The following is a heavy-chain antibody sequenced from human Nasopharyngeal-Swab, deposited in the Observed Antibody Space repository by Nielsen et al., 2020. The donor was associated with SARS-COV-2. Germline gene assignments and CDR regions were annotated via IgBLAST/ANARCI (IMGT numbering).Heavy chain of an antibody. CDR3: AFGAFYFDH. J-gene: IGHJ4*02. CDR2: ISYDGNEN. Sequence: WIRQPPGKGLEWVALISYDGNENYYADSLKGRFTISRDNAKNALYLQVNSLRSEDTAVYYCAFGAFYFDHWGQGTLVTVS. V-gene: IGHV3-30*03. D-gene: IGHD3-3*01.